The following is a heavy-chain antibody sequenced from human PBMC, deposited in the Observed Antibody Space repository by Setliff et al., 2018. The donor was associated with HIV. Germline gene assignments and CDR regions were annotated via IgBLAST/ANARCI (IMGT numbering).Heavy chain of an antibody. D-gene: IGHD4-17*01. CDR3: AIPPLESTVTTANYFES. V-gene: IGHV4-39*07. CDR1: GGSISSGSYY. Sequence: KTSETLSLTCTVSGGSISSGSYYWTWIRQAPGKGLEWIGEIDHTGRTDYNPSLKSRVTISIGASKFQFSLKLNSVTAADTAVYYCAIPPLESTVTTANYFESWGQGILVTVSS. J-gene: IGHJ4*02. CDR2: IDHTGRT.